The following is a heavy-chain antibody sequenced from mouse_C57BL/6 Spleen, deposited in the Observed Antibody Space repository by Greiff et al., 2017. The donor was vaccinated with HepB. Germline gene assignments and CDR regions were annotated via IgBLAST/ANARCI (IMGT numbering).Heavy chain of an antibody. CDR2: IRNKANGYTT. CDR3: ARYPDAMDY. J-gene: IGHJ4*01. Sequence: DVHLVESGGGLVQPGGSLSLSCAASGFTFTDYYMSWVRQPPGKALEWLGFIRNKANGYTTEYSASVKGRFTISRDNSQSILYLQMNALRAEDSATYYCARYPDAMDYWGQGTSVTVSS. CDR1: GFTFTDYY. V-gene: IGHV7-3*01.